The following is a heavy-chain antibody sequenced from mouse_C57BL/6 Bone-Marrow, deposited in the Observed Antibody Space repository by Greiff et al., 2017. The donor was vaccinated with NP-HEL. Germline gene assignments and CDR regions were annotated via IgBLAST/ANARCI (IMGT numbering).Heavy chain of an antibody. CDR1: GYTFTDYY. J-gene: IGHJ4*01. CDR3: ARSLTTVVAPGAMDY. D-gene: IGHD1-1*01. V-gene: IGHV1-19*01. Sequence: EVKLMESGPVLVKPGASVKMSCKASGYTFTDYYMNWVKQSHGKSLEWIGVINPYNGGTSYNQKFKGKATLTVDKSSSTAYMELNSLTSEDSAVYYCARSLTTVVAPGAMDYWGQGTSVTVSS. CDR2: INPYNGGT.